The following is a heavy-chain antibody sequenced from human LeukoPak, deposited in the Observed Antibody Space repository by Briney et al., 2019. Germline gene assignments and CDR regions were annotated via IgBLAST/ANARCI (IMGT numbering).Heavy chain of an antibody. V-gene: IGHV1-18*01. J-gene: IGHJ4*02. D-gene: IGHD3-10*01. CDR1: GYSFNTYS. CDR2: ISVYNGKT. CDR3: ARARLDYFESGSFYLRGLDLEF. Sequence: GASVKVSCKASGYSFNTYSITWVRQAPGQGLEWMGWISVYNGKTNYAQKFQDRVTMTTDTSTTTAYMDLRSLKSDDTAVYFCARARLDYFESGSFYLRGLDLEFWGQGALVIVSS.